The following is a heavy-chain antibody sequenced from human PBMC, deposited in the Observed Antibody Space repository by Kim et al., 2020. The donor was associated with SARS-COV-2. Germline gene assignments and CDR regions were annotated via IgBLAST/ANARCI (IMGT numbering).Heavy chain of an antibody. V-gene: IGHV1-69*04. CDR2: IIPILGIA. J-gene: IGHJ6*02. CDR3: ARDRVGVRGVLDYYGMDV. D-gene: IGHD3-10*01. CDR1: GGTFSSYT. Sequence: SVKVSCKASGGTFSSYTISWVRQAPGQGLEWMGRIIPILGIANYAQKFHGRVTITADKSTSTAYMELSSLRSEDTAVYYCARDRVGVRGVLDYYGMDVWGQGTTVTVSS.